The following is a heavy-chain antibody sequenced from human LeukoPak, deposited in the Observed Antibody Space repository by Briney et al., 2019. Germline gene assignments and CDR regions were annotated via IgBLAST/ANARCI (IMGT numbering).Heavy chain of an antibody. Sequence: GSLRLSCAASGFTFSSYAMHWVRQAPGKGLEWVAVISYDGSNKYYADSVKGRFTISRDNSKNTLYLQMNSLRAEDTAVYYCARSYITMVRGVTKYNWFDPWGQGTLVTVSS. CDR1: GFTFSSYA. J-gene: IGHJ5*02. CDR2: ISYDGSNK. D-gene: IGHD3-10*01. V-gene: IGHV3-30*04. CDR3: ARSYITMVRGVTKYNWFDP.